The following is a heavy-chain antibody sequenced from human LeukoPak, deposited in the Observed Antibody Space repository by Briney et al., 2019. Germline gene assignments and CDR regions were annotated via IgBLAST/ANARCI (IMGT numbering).Heavy chain of an antibody. V-gene: IGHV3-48*04. D-gene: IGHD1-26*01. CDR1: GFTFSSYS. CDR3: ARGIVGATHDY. Sequence: GGSLRLSCAASGFTFSSYSMNWVRQAPGKGLEWVSYISSSSSTIYYADSVKGRFTISRDNAKNSLYLQMNSLRAEDTAVYYCARGIVGATHDYWGQGTLVTVSS. CDR2: ISSSSSTI. J-gene: IGHJ4*02.